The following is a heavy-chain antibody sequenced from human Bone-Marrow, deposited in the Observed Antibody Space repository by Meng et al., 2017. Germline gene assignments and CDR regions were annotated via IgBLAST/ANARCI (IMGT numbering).Heavy chain of an antibody. CDR3: ARGDYGGNSIPNWFGP. CDR2: ISSSGSTI. D-gene: IGHD4-23*01. V-gene: IGHV3-48*03. CDR1: GFTFSSYE. J-gene: IGHJ5*01. Sequence: GGSLRLSCAASGFTFSSYEMNWVRQAPGKGLEWVSYISSSGSTIYYADSVKGRFTISRDNAKNSLYLQMNSLRAEDTAVYYCARGDYGGNSIPNWFGPWGQGTQGTVSS.